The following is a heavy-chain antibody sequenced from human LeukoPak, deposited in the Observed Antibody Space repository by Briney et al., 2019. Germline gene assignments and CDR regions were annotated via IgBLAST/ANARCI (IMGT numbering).Heavy chain of an antibody. CDR3: AKDHTQMTRWFDP. J-gene: IGHJ5*02. V-gene: IGHV3-23*01. CDR1: GFTFSSFW. D-gene: IGHD2-15*01. CDR2: ISGSGGST. Sequence: PGGSLRLSCAASGFTFSSFWMTWVRQAPGKGLEWVSAISGSGGSTYYADSVKGRFTISRDNSKNTLYLQMNSLRAEDTAVYYCAKDHTQMTRWFDPWGQGTLVTVSS.